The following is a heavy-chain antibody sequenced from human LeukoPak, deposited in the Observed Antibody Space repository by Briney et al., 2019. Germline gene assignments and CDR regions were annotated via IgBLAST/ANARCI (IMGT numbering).Heavy chain of an antibody. CDR2: ISSSSSTI. V-gene: IGHV3-48*01. Sequence: GGSLRLSCAASGFTFSSYGMHWVRQAPGKGLEWVSYISSSSSTIYYADSVKGRFTISRDNAKNSLYLQMNSLRAEDTAVYYCARGSYSSSWYPVGGYYYYMDVWGKGTTVTVSS. J-gene: IGHJ6*03. D-gene: IGHD6-13*01. CDR1: GFTFSSYG. CDR3: ARGSYSSSWYPVGGYYYYMDV.